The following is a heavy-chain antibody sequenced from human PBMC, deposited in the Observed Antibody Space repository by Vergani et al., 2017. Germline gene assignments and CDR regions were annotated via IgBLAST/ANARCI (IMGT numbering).Heavy chain of an antibody. CDR1: GGSFTSYH. D-gene: IGHD4-11*01. V-gene: IGHV4-34*01. J-gene: IGHJ6*03. Sequence: QVQLQQWVGGLLKPSETLSLTCVVNGGSFTSYHWTWIRPSPGEGLEWVGDIDHTGRPDYNPSLKSRLTMSVDKSRNQFSLTLNSVTATDTAIYFCARVNTETNGHLYYYYYMDVWVQGTAVTVS. CDR3: ARVNTETNGHLYYYYYMDV. CDR2: IDHTGRP.